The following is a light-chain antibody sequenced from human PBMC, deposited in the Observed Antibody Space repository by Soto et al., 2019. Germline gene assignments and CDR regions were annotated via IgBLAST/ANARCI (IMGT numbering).Light chain of an antibody. CDR1: SSDVGGYNF. CDR2: DVT. V-gene: IGLV2-14*03. J-gene: IGLJ2*01. CDR3: SSYTSSSTLV. Sequence: QSVLTQPASVSGSPGQSITISCTGSSSDVGGYNFVSWYQHHPGKAPKLMIYDVTNRPSGVSNRFSGSKSGNTASLTISGLQAEDEADYYCSSYTSSSTLVFGGGTLLTVL.